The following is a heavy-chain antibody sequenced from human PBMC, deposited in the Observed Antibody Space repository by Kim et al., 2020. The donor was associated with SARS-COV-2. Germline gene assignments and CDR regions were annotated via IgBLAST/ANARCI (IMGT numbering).Heavy chain of an antibody. CDR3: AKDSRTIFGVVIMDPWYFDY. J-gene: IGHJ4*02. V-gene: IGHV3-23*01. D-gene: IGHD3-3*01. CDR2: ISGSGGST. CDR1: GFTFSSYA. Sequence: GGSLRLSCAASGFTFSSYAMSWVRQAPGKGLEWVSAISGSGGSTYYADSVKGRFTISRDNSKNTLYLQMNSLRAEDTAVYYCAKDSRTIFGVVIMDPWYFDYWGQGTLVTVSS.